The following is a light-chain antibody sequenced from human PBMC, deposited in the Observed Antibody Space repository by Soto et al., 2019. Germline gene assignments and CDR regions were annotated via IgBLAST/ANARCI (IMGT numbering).Light chain of an antibody. CDR3: QQYNNWLQT. CDR2: GAS. V-gene: IGKV3-15*01. J-gene: IGKJ1*01. CDR1: QSVGSN. Sequence: DIAMPQSPAPLSVSPGAGPTPSYRASQSVGSNLALYQQTPAQAPRLLIYGASTRATGTPARFSGSGSGTEFTLTISSVQSEDSAVYYCQQYNNWLQTFGQGTKVDIK.